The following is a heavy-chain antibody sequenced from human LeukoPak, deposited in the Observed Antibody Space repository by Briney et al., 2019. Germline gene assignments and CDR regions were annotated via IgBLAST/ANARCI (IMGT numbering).Heavy chain of an antibody. D-gene: IGHD3-10*01. V-gene: IGHV1-24*01. CDR1: GDTLTELS. Sequence: ASVKVSCKVSGDTLTELSMQWVRQAPGKGLEWMGGFDPEDGETIYAQKFQGRVTMTEDTSTDTAYMELSSLRSEDTAVYYCATGRITAALLYYFDYWGQGTLVTVSS. CDR3: ATGRITAALLYYFDY. J-gene: IGHJ4*02. CDR2: FDPEDGET.